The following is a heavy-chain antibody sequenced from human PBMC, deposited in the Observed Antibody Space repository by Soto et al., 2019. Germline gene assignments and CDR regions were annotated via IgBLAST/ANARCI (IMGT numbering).Heavy chain of an antibody. CDR3: AKDRGDGYKSGAFDI. Sequence: QPGGSLRLSCAASGFTVSSYAMSWVRQAPGKGLEWVPAISGSGGSTYYADSVKGRFTISRDNSKNTLYLQMNSLRAEDTAVYYCAKDRGDGYKSGAFDIWGQATMVTVSS. CDR1: GFTVSSYA. D-gene: IGHD3-10*01. CDR2: ISGSGGST. V-gene: IGHV3-23*01. J-gene: IGHJ3*02.